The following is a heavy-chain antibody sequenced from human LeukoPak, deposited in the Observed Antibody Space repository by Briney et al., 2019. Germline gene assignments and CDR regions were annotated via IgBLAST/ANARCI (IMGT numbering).Heavy chain of an antibody. CDR2: ISSSSSTI. V-gene: IGHV3-48*04. Sequence: GGSLRLSCAASGVTFSTYSLNWVRQAPGKGLEWVSYISSSSSTIYYADSVTGRFTISRDNAKNSLYLQMNSLRAEDTAVYYCARGRDLFDFWGQGTLVTVSS. J-gene: IGHJ4*02. CDR3: ARGRDLFDF. CDR1: GVTFSTYS.